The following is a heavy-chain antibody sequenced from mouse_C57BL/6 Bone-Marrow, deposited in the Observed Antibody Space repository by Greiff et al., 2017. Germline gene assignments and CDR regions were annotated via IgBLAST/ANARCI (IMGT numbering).Heavy chain of an antibody. CDR1: GFTFTDYY. V-gene: IGHV7-3*01. CDR3: ARYRYSNFYFDY. Sequence: EVQGVESGGGLVQPGGSLSLSCAASGFTFTDYYMSWVRQPPGKALEWLGFIRNKANGYTTEYSASVKGRFTISRDNSQSILYLQMNALRAEDSATYNCARYRYSNFYFDYWGQGTTLTVSS. D-gene: IGHD2-5*01. CDR2: IRNKANGYTT. J-gene: IGHJ2*01.